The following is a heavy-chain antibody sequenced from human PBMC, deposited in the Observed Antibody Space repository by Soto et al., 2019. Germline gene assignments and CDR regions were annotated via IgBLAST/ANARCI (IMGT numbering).Heavy chain of an antibody. J-gene: IGHJ5*02. CDR3: ARLRYENQWWRGADP. CDR1: GFTFSSYS. CDR2: ISSSSSTI. D-gene: IGHD2-15*01. V-gene: IGHV3-48*01. Sequence: GGSLRLSCAASGFTFSSYSMNWVRQAPGKGLEWVSYISSSSSTIYYADSVKGRFTISRDNAKNSLYLQMNSLRAEDTAVYYCARLRYENQWWRGADPWGQGTLVTVSS.